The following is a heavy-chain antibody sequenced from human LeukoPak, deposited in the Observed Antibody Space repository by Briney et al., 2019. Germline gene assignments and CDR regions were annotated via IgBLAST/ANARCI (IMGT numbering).Heavy chain of an antibody. CDR2: IQYDGSDK. D-gene: IGHD3-10*01. CDR3: AKDIWGSRTGYFDY. J-gene: IGHJ4*02. Sequence: GGSLRLSCAASGFTFSTYGMHWVRQAPGKGLEWVSFIQYDGSDKYYADSVKGRFTISRDNSKNTLYLQMNSLRAEDTAVYYCAKDIWGSRTGYFDYWGQGTLVTVSS. CDR1: GFTFSTYG. V-gene: IGHV3-30*02.